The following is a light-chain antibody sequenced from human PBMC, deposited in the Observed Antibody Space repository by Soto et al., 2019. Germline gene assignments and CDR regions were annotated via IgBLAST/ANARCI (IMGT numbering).Light chain of an antibody. J-gene: IGKJ5*01. CDR1: RSVSSAY. Sequence: EIVLTQSPGTLSLSPGERATLSCRASRSVSSAYLAWYQQKPGQAPRLLISGASSRATGIPDRFSGSGSGTDFSLTISRLEPEDFAVYYCQQYGGSVPITFGQGTRLDIK. V-gene: IGKV3-20*01. CDR3: QQYGGSVPIT. CDR2: GAS.